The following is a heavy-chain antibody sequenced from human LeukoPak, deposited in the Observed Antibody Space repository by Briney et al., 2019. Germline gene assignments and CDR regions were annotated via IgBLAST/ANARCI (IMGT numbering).Heavy chain of an antibody. CDR3: ARSSGGS. D-gene: IGHD2-15*01. J-gene: IGHJ4*02. CDR1: GFTFSSYW. CDR2: IKQDGSEK. V-gene: IGHV3-7*01. Sequence: GGSLRLSCAAPGFTFSSYWMSWVRQAPGKGLEWVANIKQDGSEKYYVDSVKGRFTISRDNAKNSLYLQMNSLRAEDTAVYYCARSSGGSWGQGTLVTVSS.